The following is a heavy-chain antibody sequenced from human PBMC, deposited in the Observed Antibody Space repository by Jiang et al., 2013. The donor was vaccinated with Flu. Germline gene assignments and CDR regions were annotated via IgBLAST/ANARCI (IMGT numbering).Heavy chain of an antibody. CDR2: VSYDGNWK. Sequence: RLSCAASGFTFSSYAMHWVRPGSRQGAEWVAVVSYDGNWKYYADSVKGRFTISRDNSKNTLYLQMGSLRAEDTAVYYCARDSIVTSPPLLDYWGQ. CDR1: GFTFSSYA. V-gene: IGHV3-30*15. D-gene: IGHD1-26*01. J-gene: IGHJ4*02. CDR3: ARDSIVTSPPLLDY.